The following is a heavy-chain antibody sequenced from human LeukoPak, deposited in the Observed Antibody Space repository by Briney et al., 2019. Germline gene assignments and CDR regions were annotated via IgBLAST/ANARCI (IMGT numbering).Heavy chain of an antibody. D-gene: IGHD1-7*01. J-gene: IGHJ6*03. Sequence: PSETLSLTCIVSGASISSYYWTWIRQPPGKGLEWIGSIYHSGSTYYNPSLKSRVTMSVDTSKNQFSLKLSSVTAADTAVYYCARGRGLTGTRYYYMDVWGKGTTVTVSS. V-gene: IGHV4-59*01. CDR1: GASISSYY. CDR2: IYHSGST. CDR3: ARGRGLTGTRYYYMDV.